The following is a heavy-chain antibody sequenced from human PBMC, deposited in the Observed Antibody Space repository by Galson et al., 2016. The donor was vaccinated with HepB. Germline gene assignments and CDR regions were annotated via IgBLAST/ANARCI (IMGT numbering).Heavy chain of an antibody. V-gene: IGHV3-53*01. CDR3: EGYSDPFDI. Sequence: SLRLSCAASGFSVSGKYMSWARQAPGKGLEWVSAIFSGDATYYRDSVKGRFTISRDTSKNTLYLQMNNLRAEDTAIYYCEGYSDPFDIWGQGTMVIVSS. J-gene: IGHJ3*02. CDR1: GFSVSGKY. D-gene: IGHD3-22*01. CDR2: IFSGDAT.